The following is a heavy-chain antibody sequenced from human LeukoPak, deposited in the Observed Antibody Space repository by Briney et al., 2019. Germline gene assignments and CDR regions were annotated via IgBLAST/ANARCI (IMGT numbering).Heavy chain of an antibody. CDR1: GYSFTSYW. CDR3: ARRVDTAMATMYYFDY. J-gene: IGHJ4*02. Sequence: GESLKISCKGSGYSFTSYWIGWVRQMPGEGLEWMGIIYPGDSDTRYSPSFQGQVTISADKSISTAYLQWSSLKASDTAMYYCARRVDTAMATMYYFDYWGQGTLVTVSS. D-gene: IGHD5-18*01. V-gene: IGHV5-51*01. CDR2: IYPGDSDT.